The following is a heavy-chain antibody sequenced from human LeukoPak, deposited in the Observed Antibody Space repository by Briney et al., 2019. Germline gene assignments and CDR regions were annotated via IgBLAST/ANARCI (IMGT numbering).Heavy chain of an antibody. CDR3: ARRIYDSSGYPLFDY. J-gene: IGHJ4*02. CDR2: IYDSGST. D-gene: IGHD3-22*01. Sequence: PSETLSLTCTVSGGSISSYYWSWIRQPPGKGLEWIGYIYDSGSTNYNPSLKSRVTISVDTSKNQFSLKLSSVTAADTAVYYCARRIYDSSGYPLFDYWGQGTLVTVSS. CDR1: GGSISSYY. V-gene: IGHV4-59*08.